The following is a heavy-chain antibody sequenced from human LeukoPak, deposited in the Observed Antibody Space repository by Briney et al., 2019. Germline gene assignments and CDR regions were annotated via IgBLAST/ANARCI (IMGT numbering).Heavy chain of an antibody. Sequence: GGPLRLSCAASGFTFYDYAMHWVRQAPGKGLEWVSGISWNSGRIGYADSVKGRFTISRDNAKKSLSLQMNSLRPEDTAFYHCAKGSYYDILTYLDYWGQGTLVTVSS. D-gene: IGHD3-9*01. CDR2: ISWNSGRI. J-gene: IGHJ4*02. V-gene: IGHV3-9*01. CDR3: AKGSYYDILTYLDY. CDR1: GFTFYDYA.